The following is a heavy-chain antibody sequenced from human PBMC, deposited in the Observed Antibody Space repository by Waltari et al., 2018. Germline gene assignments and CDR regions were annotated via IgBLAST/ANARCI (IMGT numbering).Heavy chain of an antibody. CDR3: QRGDY. CDR1: GFTFSNFW. V-gene: IGHV3-7*04. Sequence: EVQLVESGGGVVQPGGSLRLSCAAAGFTFSNFWMSWARQASGKGREWVANINQDGSGEYYVDSVKGRFTISRDNARNSLYLQMNSLRAEDTAVYYCQRGDYWGQGTLVTVSS. J-gene: IGHJ4*02. CDR2: INQDGSGE.